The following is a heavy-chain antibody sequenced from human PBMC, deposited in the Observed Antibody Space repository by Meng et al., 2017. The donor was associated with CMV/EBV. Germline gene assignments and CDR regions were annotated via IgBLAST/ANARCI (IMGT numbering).Heavy chain of an antibody. CDR2: IYPGDSDT. V-gene: IGHV5-51*01. CDR3: AGGRYQLLSYFQH. D-gene: IGHD2-2*01. Sequence: KGSGYSFTSYWIGWVRQMPGKGLEWMGIIYPGDSDTRYSPSFQGQVTISADKSISTAYLQWSSLKASDTAMYYCAGGRYQLLSYFQHWGQGTLVTVSS. CDR1: GYSFTSYW. J-gene: IGHJ1*01.